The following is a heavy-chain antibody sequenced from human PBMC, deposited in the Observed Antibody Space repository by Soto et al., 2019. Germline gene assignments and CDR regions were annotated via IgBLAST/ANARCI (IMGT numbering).Heavy chain of an antibody. CDR2: IYYSGST. D-gene: IGHD3-9*01. Sequence: NPSETLSLTCTVSGGSISSYYWSWIRQPPGKGLEWIGYIYYSGSTNYNPSLKSRVTISVDTSKNQFSLKLSSVTAADTAVYYCARRSDDILTGYNWFDPWGQGTLVTVSS. V-gene: IGHV4-59*01. CDR1: GGSISSYY. J-gene: IGHJ5*02. CDR3: ARRSDDILTGYNWFDP.